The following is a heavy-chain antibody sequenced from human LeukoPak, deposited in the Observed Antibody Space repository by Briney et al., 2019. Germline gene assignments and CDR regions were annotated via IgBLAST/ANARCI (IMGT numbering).Heavy chain of an antibody. V-gene: IGHV3-48*01. J-gene: IGHJ5*02. D-gene: IGHD2-2*01. Sequence: GGSLRLSCAASGFTFSTYSMNWIRQAPGKWLEWVSYISSSTSTIYYADSVKGRFTISRDNAKNSLYLQMNSLRAEDTAVYCSARVLPYAWSHRFDRWGQGTLLSVSS. CDR1: GFTFSTYS. CDR2: ISSSTSTI. CDR3: ARVLPYAWSHRFDR.